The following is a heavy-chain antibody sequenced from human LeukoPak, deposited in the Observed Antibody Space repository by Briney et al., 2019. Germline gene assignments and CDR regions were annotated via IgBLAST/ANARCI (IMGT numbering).Heavy chain of an antibody. J-gene: IGHJ4*02. CDR1: GGSISSSTYS. D-gene: IGHD5-24*01. Sequence: SETLSLTRTVPGGSISSSTYSWTWIRQPPGKGLEWIGSIHYDGNTYYKPSLKSRVTISVDTSKIQFSLRLSSATAADMATYYCARHSLNNYGSYYWGQGTLVTVSS. V-gene: IGHV4-39*01. CDR3: ARHSLNNYGSYY. CDR2: IHYDGNT.